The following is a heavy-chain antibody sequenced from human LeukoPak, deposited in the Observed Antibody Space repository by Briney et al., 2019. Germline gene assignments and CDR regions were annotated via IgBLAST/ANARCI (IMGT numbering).Heavy chain of an antibody. CDR3: AKDFHGSGSDY. J-gene: IGHJ4*02. Sequence: PGGSLRLSCAASGFTFSSYAMSWVRQAPGKGLEWVSVIYSGGSTYYADSVKGRFTISRDNSKNTLYLQMNSLRAEDTAVYYCAKDFHGSGSDYWGQGTLVTVSS. CDR1: GFTFSSYA. D-gene: IGHD3-10*01. V-gene: IGHV3-23*03. CDR2: IYSGGST.